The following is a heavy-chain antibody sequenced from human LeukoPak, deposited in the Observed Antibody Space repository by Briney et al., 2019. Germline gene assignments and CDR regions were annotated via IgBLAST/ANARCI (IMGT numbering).Heavy chain of an antibody. CDR2: ISYDGSNK. J-gene: IGHJ4*02. D-gene: IGHD3-10*01. Sequence: GGSLRLSCAASGFAFSSYAMHWVRQAPGKGLEWVAVISYDGSNKYYADSVKGRFTISRDNSKNTLYLQMNSLRAEDTAVYYCARDSSPYYYGSGSHDYWGQGTLVTVSS. CDR3: ARDSSPYYYGSGSHDY. CDR1: GFAFSSYA. V-gene: IGHV3-30*04.